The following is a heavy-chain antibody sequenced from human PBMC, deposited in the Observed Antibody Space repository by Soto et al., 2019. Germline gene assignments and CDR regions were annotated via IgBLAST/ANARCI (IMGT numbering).Heavy chain of an antibody. J-gene: IGHJ6*03. CDR1: GGTFSSYT. V-gene: IGHV1-69*02. CDR3: ARSSDLAYYMDV. CDR2: IIPILGIA. Sequence: QVQLVHSGAEVKKPGSSVKVSCKASGGTFSSYTINWVRQAPGQGLEWMGRIIPILGIANYAQKFQGRVTITADKSTSTAYMELSSLRSEDTAVYYCARSSDLAYYMDVWGKGTTVTVSS.